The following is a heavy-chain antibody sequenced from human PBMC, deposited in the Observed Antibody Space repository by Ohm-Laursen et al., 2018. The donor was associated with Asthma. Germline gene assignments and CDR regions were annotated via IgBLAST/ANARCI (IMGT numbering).Heavy chain of an antibody. CDR3: ARDRSTYSSEPGYFDY. CDR1: GFTFSSYA. D-gene: IGHD6-25*01. J-gene: IGHJ4*02. Sequence: SLRLSCAASGFTFSSYAMHWVRQAPGKGLEWVAVISYDGSNKYYADSVKGRFTISRDNSKNTLYLQMNSLRAEDTAVYYCARDRSTYSSEPGYFDYWGQGTLVTVSS. V-gene: IGHV3-30-3*01. CDR2: ISYDGSNK.